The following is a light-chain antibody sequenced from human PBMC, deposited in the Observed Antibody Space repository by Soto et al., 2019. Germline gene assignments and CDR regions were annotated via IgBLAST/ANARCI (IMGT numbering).Light chain of an antibody. V-gene: IGKV3-15*01. J-gene: IGKJ5*01. CDR2: AAS. CDR1: QSVSSN. CDR3: QQYNDYIT. Sequence: EVVMTQSPATLSMSPGESATLSCRASQSVSSNLAWYQHKRGQAPRLLIYAASTRATGIPARFSGSGSGTEFTLTISSLQSEDFAVYYCQQYNDYITFGQGTRLE.